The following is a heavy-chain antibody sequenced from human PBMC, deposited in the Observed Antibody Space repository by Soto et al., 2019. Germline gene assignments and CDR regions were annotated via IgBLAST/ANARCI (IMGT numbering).Heavy chain of an antibody. CDR1: GFTFSSYA. CDR2: ISYDGSNK. CDR3: ARDLRWLQVYGMDV. Sequence: GGSVRLSCAASGFTFSSYAMHWVRQAQGKGLEWVAVISYDGSNKYYADSVKGRFTIPRDNSKNTLYLQMNSLRAEDTAVYYCARDLRWLQVYGMDVWGQGTTVTVSS. J-gene: IGHJ6*02. D-gene: IGHD5-12*01. V-gene: IGHV3-30-3*01.